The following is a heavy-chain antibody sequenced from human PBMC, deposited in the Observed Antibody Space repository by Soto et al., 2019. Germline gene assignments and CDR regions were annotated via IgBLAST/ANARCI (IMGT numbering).Heavy chain of an antibody. Sequence: SQTLSLTCAIPGDSVSSNSAAWNWIRQSPSRGLEWLGRTYYRSKWYNDYAVSVKSRITINPDTSKNQFSLHLNSVTPEDTAVYYCARVNWNLGYYGMDVWGQGTTVTVSS. CDR2: TYYRSKWYN. D-gene: IGHD1-7*01. CDR3: ARVNWNLGYYGMDV. V-gene: IGHV6-1*01. J-gene: IGHJ6*02. CDR1: GDSVSSNSAA.